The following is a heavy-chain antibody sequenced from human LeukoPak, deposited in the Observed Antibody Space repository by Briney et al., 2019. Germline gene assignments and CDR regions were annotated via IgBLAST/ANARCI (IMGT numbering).Heavy chain of an antibody. CDR3: ARAGSYYGNYFDY. CDR1: GFTFNTYA. CDR2: ISDSGGSA. D-gene: IGHD1-26*01. J-gene: IGHJ4*02. V-gene: IGHV3-23*01. Sequence: PGGSLRLSCAASGFTFNTYAMSWVRQAPGKGLEWVSAISDSGGSAYYADSVKGRFTISRDNSKNTLYLQMNSLRAEDTAVYYCARAGSYYGNYFDYWGQGTLVTVSS.